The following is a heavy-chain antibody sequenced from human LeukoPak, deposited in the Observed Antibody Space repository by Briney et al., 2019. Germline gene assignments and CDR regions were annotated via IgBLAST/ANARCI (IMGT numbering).Heavy chain of an antibody. J-gene: IGHJ6*03. D-gene: IGHD1-14*01. Sequence: GGSLRLSCAASGFTFSSYGMHWVRQAPGKRLEWVAFIRYDESSKYYADSVKGRFTISRDNSKNTLYLQMTSLRAEDTAVYSCAKTGFQWGYYYYYMDVWAKGPRSPSP. CDR2: IRYDESSK. V-gene: IGHV3-30*02. CDR3: AKTGFQWGYYYYYMDV. CDR1: GFTFSSYG.